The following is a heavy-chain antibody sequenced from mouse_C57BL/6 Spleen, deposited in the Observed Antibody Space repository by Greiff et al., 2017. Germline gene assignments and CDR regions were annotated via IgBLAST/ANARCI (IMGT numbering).Heavy chain of an antibody. V-gene: IGHV1-55*01. Sequence: VQLQQPGAELVKPGASVKMSCKASGYTFTSYWITWVKQRPGQGLEWIGDIYPGSGSTNYNEKFKSKATLTVDTSSSTAYMQLSRLRSEDSAVYDCARWYYGSSYGAMDYWGQGTSVTVSA. CDR3: ARWYYGSSYGAMDY. CDR1: GYTFTSYW. CDR2: IYPGSGST. D-gene: IGHD1-1*01. J-gene: IGHJ4*01.